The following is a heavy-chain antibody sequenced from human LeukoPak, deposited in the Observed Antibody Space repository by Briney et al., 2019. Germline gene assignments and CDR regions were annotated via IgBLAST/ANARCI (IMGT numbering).Heavy chain of an antibody. D-gene: IGHD1-26*01. Sequence: PSETLSLTCTVSGGSISSYYWSWIRQPAGKGLEWIWRIYTSGSTNYNPSLKSRVTMSVDTSKNQSSLKLSSVTAADTAVYYCARSQGRRFLPTPPYMDVWGKGTTVTVSS. J-gene: IGHJ6*03. CDR1: GGSISSYY. CDR3: ARSQGRRFLPTPPYMDV. CDR2: IYTSGST. V-gene: IGHV4-4*07.